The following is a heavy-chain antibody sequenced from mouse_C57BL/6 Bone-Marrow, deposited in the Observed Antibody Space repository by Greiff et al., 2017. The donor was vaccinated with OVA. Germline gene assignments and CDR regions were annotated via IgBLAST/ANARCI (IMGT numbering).Heavy chain of an antibody. V-gene: IGHV5-6*01. CDR1: GFTLSSYG. D-gene: IGHD2-4*01. CDR3: ARHDYDVSWFAY. J-gene: IGHJ3*01. Sequence: DVHLVESGGDLVKPGGSLKLSCAASGFTLSSYGMSWVRQTPDKRLEWVATISSGGSYTYYPDSVKGRFTISRDNAKNTLYLQMSSLKSEDTAMYYCARHDYDVSWFAYWGQGTLVTVSA. CDR2: ISSGGSYT.